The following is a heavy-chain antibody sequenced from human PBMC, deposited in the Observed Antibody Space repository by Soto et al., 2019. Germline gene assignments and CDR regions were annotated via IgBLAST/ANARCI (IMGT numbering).Heavy chain of an antibody. Sequence: PGESLKISCKGSGYSFAGYWITWVRQKPGKGLEWMGRIDPSDSQTYYSPSFRGHVTISATKSITTVFLQWSSLRASDTAMYYCARQIDDSDTGPNFQHCFGCRDQRTPVTVSS. CDR1: GYSFAGYW. CDR2: IDPSDSQT. D-gene: IGHD5-18*01. CDR3: ARQIDDSDTGPNFQHCFGC. J-gene: IGHJ1*01. V-gene: IGHV5-10-1*01.